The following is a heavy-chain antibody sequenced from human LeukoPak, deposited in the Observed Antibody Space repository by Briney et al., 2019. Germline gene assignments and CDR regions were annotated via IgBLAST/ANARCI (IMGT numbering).Heavy chain of an antibody. J-gene: IGHJ4*02. D-gene: IGHD5-18*01. V-gene: IGHV3-13*01. CDR2: IGTAGDT. CDR1: GFTFSSYD. CDR3: ARASRGYSYGLFDY. Sequence: PGGSLRLSCAASGFTFSSYDMHWVRQATGKGLEWVSAIGTAGDTYYPGSVKGRFTISRENAKNSLYLQMNSLRAGDTAVYYCARASRGYSYGLFDYWGQGTLVTVSS.